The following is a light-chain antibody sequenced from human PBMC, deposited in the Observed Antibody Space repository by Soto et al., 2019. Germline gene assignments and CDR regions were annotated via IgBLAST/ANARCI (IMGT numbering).Light chain of an antibody. Sequence: DIQMTQSPSTLSASVGDRVTITCRASQSISSRLAWYQQKPGKVPKLLIYKASSLESGVPSRFSGSGSGTEITLTISSLQPDDFANYYCQQYDRYSWTFGQGTKVEI. J-gene: IGKJ1*01. CDR1: QSISSR. V-gene: IGKV1-5*03. CDR2: KAS. CDR3: QQYDRYSWT.